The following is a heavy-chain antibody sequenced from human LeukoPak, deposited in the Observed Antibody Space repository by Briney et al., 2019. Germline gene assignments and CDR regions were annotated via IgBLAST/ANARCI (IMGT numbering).Heavy chain of an antibody. Sequence: SETLSLTCAVSGGSISSGGYSWSWIRQPPGKGLGWIGYIYHSGSTYYNPSLKSRVTISADRSKNQFSLKLSSVTAADTAVYYCASSSGYVFDYWGQGTLVTVSS. V-gene: IGHV4-30-2*01. CDR3: ASSSGYVFDY. CDR2: IYHSGST. D-gene: IGHD3-22*01. CDR1: GGSISSGGYS. J-gene: IGHJ4*02.